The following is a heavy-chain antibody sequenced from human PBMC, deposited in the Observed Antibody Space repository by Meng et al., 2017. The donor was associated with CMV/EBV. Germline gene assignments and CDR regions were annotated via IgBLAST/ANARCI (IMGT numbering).Heavy chain of an antibody. CDR1: GGSISSYY. J-gene: IGHJ4*02. Sequence: VRRQESGPGLVKLSETLSLTCTVSGGSISSYYWSWIRQPAGKGLEWIGRIYTSGSTNYNPSLKSRVTMSVDTSKNQFSLKLSSVTAADTAVYYCARGGLYYYDSSGHFDYWGQGTLVTVSS. D-gene: IGHD3-22*01. CDR2: IYTSGST. V-gene: IGHV4-4*07. CDR3: ARGGLYYYDSSGHFDY.